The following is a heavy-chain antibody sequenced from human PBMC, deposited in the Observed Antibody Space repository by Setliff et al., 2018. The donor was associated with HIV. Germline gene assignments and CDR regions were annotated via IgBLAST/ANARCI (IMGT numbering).Heavy chain of an antibody. Sequence: GASVKVSCKASGGTFSSYAISWVRQAPGQGLEWMGGIIPIFNTANYAQKFQGRVTITADESTSTAYMELSSLRSEDTAVYYCATIVRPSYYYYYYMDVWGKGTTVTVS. CDR2: IIPIFNTA. V-gene: IGHV1-69*13. D-gene: IGHD3-10*02. J-gene: IGHJ6*03. CDR1: GGTFSSYA. CDR3: ATIVRPSYYYYYYMDV.